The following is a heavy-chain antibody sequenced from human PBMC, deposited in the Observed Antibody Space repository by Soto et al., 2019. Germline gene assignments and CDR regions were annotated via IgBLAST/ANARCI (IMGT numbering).Heavy chain of an antibody. CDR1: GFTFSSYA. Sequence: PGGSLRLSCAASGFTFSSYAMHWVRQAPGKGLEWVAVISYDGSNKYYADSVKGRFTISRDNSKNTLYLQMNSLRAEDTAVYYCARDMSNYGGYYYYGMAVWVQGTTVTVSS. CDR2: ISYDGSNK. CDR3: ARDMSNYGGYYYYGMAV. J-gene: IGHJ6*02. D-gene: IGHD4-4*01. V-gene: IGHV3-30-3*01.